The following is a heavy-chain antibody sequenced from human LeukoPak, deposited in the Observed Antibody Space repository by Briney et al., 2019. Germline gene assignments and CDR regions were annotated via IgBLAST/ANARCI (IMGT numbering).Heavy chain of an antibody. Sequence: GGSLRRSCAASGFTFSVHWMSWVRQAPGKGLEWVANIKPDGSEKNYVDSVKGRFTISIDNAKNSLYLQMNSLRVEDTAVYWCARELSWSGRDYWGQGTLVTVSS. CDR2: IKPDGSEK. D-gene: IGHD3-3*01. CDR1: GFTFSVHW. V-gene: IGHV3-7*01. J-gene: IGHJ4*02. CDR3: ARELSWSGRDY.